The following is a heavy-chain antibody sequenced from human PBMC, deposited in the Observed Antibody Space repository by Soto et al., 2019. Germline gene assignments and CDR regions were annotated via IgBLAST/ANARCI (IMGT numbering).Heavy chain of an antibody. CDR1: GGSISSSY. V-gene: IGHV4-59*01. D-gene: IGHD3-9*01. J-gene: IGHJ4*02. CDR2: IYYSGST. CDR3: ARAVLRYFDWSPSYFDY. Sequence: SETLSLTCTVSGGSISSSYWSWIRQPPGKGLEWIGYIYYSGSTNYNPSLKSRVTISVDTSKNQFSLKLSSVTAADTAVYYCARAVLRYFDWSPSYFDYWGQGTLVTVSS.